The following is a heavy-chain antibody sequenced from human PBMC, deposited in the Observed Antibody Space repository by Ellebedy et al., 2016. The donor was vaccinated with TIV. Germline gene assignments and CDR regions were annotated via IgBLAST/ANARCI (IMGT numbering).Heavy chain of an antibody. CDR1: DGSVTNRGYY. CDR3: TRIWGQRLTNYYYNGMDV. CDR2: IHYTGNT. J-gene: IGHJ6*02. Sequence: SETLSLTXSVSDGSVTNRGYYWAWIRQSPGKPLEWIGHIHYTGNTDYNPSLKSRFTIAVDTSKNHFSLIVTSLTAADTAVYYCTRIWGQRLTNYYYNGMDVWGQGTTVTVSS. V-gene: IGHV4-61*03. D-gene: IGHD3-22*01.